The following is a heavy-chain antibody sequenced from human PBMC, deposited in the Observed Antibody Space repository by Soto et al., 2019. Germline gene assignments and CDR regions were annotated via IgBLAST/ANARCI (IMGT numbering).Heavy chain of an antibody. J-gene: IGHJ4*02. CDR3: AKIRVVGILKYYFDI. Sequence: LHLQESGPGLLKPSETLSLTCSVSGGPTSDSTHNWAWVRQPPGKGLEWIGNSFYTGTTSYSPSLKGRLAMSIDTSENQFSLKLSSVTAADTAVYYCAKIRVVGILKYYFDIWGRGTQVTVSS. CDR2: SFYTGTT. D-gene: IGHD2-15*01. CDR1: GGPTSDSTHN. V-gene: IGHV4-39*01.